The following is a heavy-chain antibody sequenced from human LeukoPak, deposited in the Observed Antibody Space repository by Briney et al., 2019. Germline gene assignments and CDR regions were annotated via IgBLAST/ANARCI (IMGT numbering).Heavy chain of an antibody. CDR2: IYYSGST. J-gene: IGHJ4*02. Sequence: SETLSLTCTVSGGSISSSSYYWGWIRQPPGKGLEWIGSIYYSGSTYYNPSLKSRVTISVDTSKNQFSLKLSSVTAADTAVYYCARADRGDTMIVVGFFDYWGQGTLVTVSS. CDR1: GGSISSSSYY. CDR3: ARADRGDTMIVVGFFDY. V-gene: IGHV4-39*07. D-gene: IGHD3-22*01.